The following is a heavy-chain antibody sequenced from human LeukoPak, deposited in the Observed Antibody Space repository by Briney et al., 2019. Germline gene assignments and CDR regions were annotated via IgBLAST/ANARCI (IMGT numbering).Heavy chain of an antibody. Sequence: GSLRLSCAASGFTFSSYSMNWVRQAPGKGLEWVSSISSSSSYIYYADSVKGRFTISRDNAKNSLYLQMNSLRAEDTAVYYCARERDGYSYTLGYWGQGTLVTVSS. CDR2: ISSSSSYI. CDR3: ARERDGYSYTLGY. CDR1: GFTFSSYS. J-gene: IGHJ4*02. D-gene: IGHD5-18*01. V-gene: IGHV3-21*01.